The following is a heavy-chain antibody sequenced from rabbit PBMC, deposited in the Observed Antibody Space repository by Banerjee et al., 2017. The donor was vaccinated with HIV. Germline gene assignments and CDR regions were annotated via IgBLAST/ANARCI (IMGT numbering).Heavy chain of an antibody. D-gene: IGHD4-1*01. J-gene: IGHJ4*01. CDR1: GFSFSNKYV. Sequence: QEQLEESGGGLVQPEGSLTLTCTASGFSFSNKYVMCWVRQAPGKGLEWIACINTISGDTVYATWAKGRFTISKTSSTTVTLQMTSLTAADTATYFCARRGSDWGDDLWGPGTLVTVS. CDR3: ARRGSDWGDDL. V-gene: IGHV1S45*01. CDR2: INTISGDT.